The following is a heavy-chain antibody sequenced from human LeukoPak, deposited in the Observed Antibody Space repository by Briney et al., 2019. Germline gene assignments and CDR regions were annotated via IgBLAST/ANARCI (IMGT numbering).Heavy chain of an antibody. CDR2: ISGDGGST. CDR1: GFIFDDYA. J-gene: IGHJ6*03. Sequence: GGSLRLSCAASGFIFDDYAMHWVRQAAGKGLEWVSLISGDGGSTYYADSVNGRFTISRDNSKNSLYLQMNSLRTEDTALYYCAKGVGYSSGWYMDYYYMDVWGKGTTVTVSS. CDR3: AKGVGYSSGWYMDYYYMDV. D-gene: IGHD6-19*01. V-gene: IGHV3-43*02.